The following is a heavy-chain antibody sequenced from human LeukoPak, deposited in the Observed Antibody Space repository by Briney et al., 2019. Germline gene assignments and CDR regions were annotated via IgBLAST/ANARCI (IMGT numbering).Heavy chain of an antibody. D-gene: IGHD3-10*01. V-gene: IGHV3-49*04. CDR2: IRSKAYGGTT. CDR1: GFTFSSYW. J-gene: IGHJ4*02. Sequence: GGSLRLSCAASGFTFSSYWMSWVRQAPGKGLEWVGFIRSKAYGGTTEYAASVKGRFTISRDDSKSIAYLQMNSLKTEDTAVYYCTRKPATPEYYYGSGSLYLDYWGQGTLVTVSS. CDR3: TRKPATPEYYYGSGSLYLDY.